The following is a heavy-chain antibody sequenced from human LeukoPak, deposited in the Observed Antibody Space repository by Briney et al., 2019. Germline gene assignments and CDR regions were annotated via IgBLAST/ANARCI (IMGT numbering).Heavy chain of an antibody. Sequence: SVKVSCKASGGTFSSYAISWVRQAPGQGLQWMGGIIPIFGTAICAQKFQGRVTITADASTSTAYMELSSLRSEDTAVYYCARDARHRYCGSTSCYRGWFYPWGQGTLVTVSS. CDR3: ARDARHRYCGSTSCYRGWFYP. D-gene: IGHD2-2*01. CDR2: IIPIFGTA. CDR1: GGTFSSYA. V-gene: IGHV1-69*13. J-gene: IGHJ5*02.